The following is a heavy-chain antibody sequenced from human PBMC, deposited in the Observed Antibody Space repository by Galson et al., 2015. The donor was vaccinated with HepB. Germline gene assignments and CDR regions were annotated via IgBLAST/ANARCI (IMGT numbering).Heavy chain of an antibody. J-gene: IGHJ4*02. Sequence: SLRLSCATSGFTFSDSAMHWVRQASGKGLEWVGRIRSKAHGYTTAYAASVRGRFTISRDESKNTAYLQMNSLKPEDTAVYYCTRGCAGCSLVDYWGQGSLVTVSS. CDR1: GFTFSDSA. V-gene: IGHV3-73*01. D-gene: IGHD2-15*01. CDR2: IRSKAHGYTT. CDR3: TRGCAGCSLVDY.